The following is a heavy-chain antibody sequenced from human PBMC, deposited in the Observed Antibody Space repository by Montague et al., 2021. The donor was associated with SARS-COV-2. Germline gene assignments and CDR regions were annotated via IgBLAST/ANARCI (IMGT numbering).Heavy chain of an antibody. Sequence: SLRLSCAASGFTFSAYTINWVRQAPGKGLEWVSSIGGSSSFLYYTDSVRGRFTISRDNANNSLFLEMDSLRAEDTAVYYCAWGNGGWPGRFDYWGQGTLVTVSS. J-gene: IGHJ4*02. CDR3: AWGNGGWPGRFDY. CDR2: IGGSSSFL. CDR1: GFTFSAYT. V-gene: IGHV3-21*01. D-gene: IGHD6-19*01.